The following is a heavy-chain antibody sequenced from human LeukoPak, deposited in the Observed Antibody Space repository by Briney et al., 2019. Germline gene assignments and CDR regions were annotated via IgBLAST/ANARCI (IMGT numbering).Heavy chain of an antibody. CDR3: ARRRYCSGGSCYCYFDY. CDR2: INHSGST. J-gene: IGHJ4*02. CDR1: GGSFSGYY. V-gene: IGHV4-34*01. D-gene: IGHD2-15*01. Sequence: SETLSLTCAVYGGSFSGYYWSWIRQPPGKGLEWIGEINHSGSTNYNPSLKSRVTISVDTSKNQFSLNLISVTAADTAVYYCARRRYCSGGSCYCYFDYWGQGTLVTVFS.